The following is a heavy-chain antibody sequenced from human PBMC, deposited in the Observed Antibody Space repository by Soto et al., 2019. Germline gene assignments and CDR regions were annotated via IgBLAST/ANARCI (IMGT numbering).Heavy chain of an antibody. CDR1: GGTFSSYA. D-gene: IGHD6-13*01. CDR2: IIPIFGTA. CDR3: ASAGEGNGMDF. J-gene: IGHJ6*02. V-gene: IGHV1-69*13. Sequence: ASVKVSCKASGGTFSSYAISWVRQAPGQGLEWMGGIIPIFGTANYAQKFQGRVTITADESTSTAYMELSSLRSEDTAVYYCASAGEGNGMDFWGQGTKVPVSS.